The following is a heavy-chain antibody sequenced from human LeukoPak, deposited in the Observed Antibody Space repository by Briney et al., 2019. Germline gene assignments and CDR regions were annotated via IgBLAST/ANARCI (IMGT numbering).Heavy chain of an antibody. D-gene: IGHD4-11*01. J-gene: IGHJ4*02. V-gene: IGHV4-34*01. Sequence: SETLSLTCAVYGGSFSDYYWSWIRQPPGKGLEWIGEINDSGSTKYIPSLKSRVTISVDTSKNQFSLKVNSVTAADTAVYYCARGGLNSNFFDSWGQGTLVTVSS. CDR2: INDSGST. CDR1: GGSFSDYY. CDR3: ARGGLNSNFFDS.